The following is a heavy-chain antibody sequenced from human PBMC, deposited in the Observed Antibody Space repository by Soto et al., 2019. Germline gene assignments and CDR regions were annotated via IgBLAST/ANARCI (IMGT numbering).Heavy chain of an antibody. J-gene: IGHJ6*03. CDR2: INPNSGGT. D-gene: IGHD3-16*01. V-gene: IGHV1-2*04. CDR3: ARGGDYIWGSSRYYYYYYMDV. CDR1: GYTFTGYY. Sequence: ASVKVSCKASGYTFTGYYMHWVRQAPGQGLEWMGWINPNSGGTNYAQKFQGWVTMTRDTSISTAYMELSRLRSDDTAVYYCARGGDYIWGSSRYYYYYYMDVWGKGTTVTVS.